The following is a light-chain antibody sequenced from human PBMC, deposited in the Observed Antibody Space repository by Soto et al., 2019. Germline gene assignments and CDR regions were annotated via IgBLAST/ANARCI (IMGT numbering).Light chain of an antibody. CDR1: QSISSY. CDR2: AAS. Sequence: DIQMTQSPSSLSASVGDRVTITCRASQSISSYLNWYQQKPGKAPKLLIYAASSLQSGVPSRFSGSGSGTDFTLTISSLQPEDFATYYCEHVNSFPITFAQGTRLEIK. J-gene: IGKJ5*01. CDR3: EHVNSFPIT. V-gene: IGKV1-39*01.